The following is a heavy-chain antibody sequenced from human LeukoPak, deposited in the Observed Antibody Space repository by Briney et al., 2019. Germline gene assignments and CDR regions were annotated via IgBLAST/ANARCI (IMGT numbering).Heavy chain of an antibody. CDR3: ASRSGYDLRFDY. Sequence: ASVKVSCKASGYTFTSYGISWVRQAPGQGLEWMGWINPNSGGTNYAQKFQGRVTMTRDTSISTAYMELSRLRSDDTAVYYCASRSGYDLRFDYWGQGTLVTVSS. CDR1: GYTFTSYG. J-gene: IGHJ4*02. CDR2: INPNSGGT. V-gene: IGHV1-2*02. D-gene: IGHD5-12*01.